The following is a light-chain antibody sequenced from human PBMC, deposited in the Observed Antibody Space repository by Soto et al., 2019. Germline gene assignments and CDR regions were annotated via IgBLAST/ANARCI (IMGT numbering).Light chain of an antibody. CDR3: QQYNNWPPMS. CDR1: QSVSRN. CDR2: GAS. V-gene: IGKV3-15*01. Sequence: EIVMTQSPATLSVSPGERATLSCRASQSVSRNLAWYQQKPGQAPRLLIYGASTRATGIPARFSGSGSGTEFTLNISSLQSEDFAVYYCQQYNNWPPMSFGQGTKVEIK. J-gene: IGKJ1*01.